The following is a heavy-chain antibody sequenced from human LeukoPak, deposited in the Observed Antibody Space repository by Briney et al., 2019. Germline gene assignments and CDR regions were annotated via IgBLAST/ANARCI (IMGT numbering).Heavy chain of an antibody. CDR3: ARVSENSSGVTFDY. V-gene: IGHV1-18*01. J-gene: IGHJ4*02. Sequence: GASVKVSCKASGYTFTSHGFSWVRQAPGQGLEWMGWISAYNGNTNYAQKFQGRVTMTTDTSTSTAYMELRSLRSDDAAMYYCARVSENSSGVTFDYWGQGTLVTVSS. CDR2: ISAYNGNT. CDR1: GYTFTSHG. D-gene: IGHD3-10*01.